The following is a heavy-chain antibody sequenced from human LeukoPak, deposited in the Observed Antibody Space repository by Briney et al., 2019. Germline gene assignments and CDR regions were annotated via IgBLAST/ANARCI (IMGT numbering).Heavy chain of an antibody. CDR1: GGSFSGYY. V-gene: IGHV4-34*01. CDR2: INHSGST. CDR3: ARLPRGSWSGYPEANKRGRATYGMDV. Sequence: KSSETLSLTCAVYGGSFSGYYWSWIRQPPGKGLEWIGEINHSGSTNYNPSLKSRVTISVDTSKNQFSLKLSSVTAADTAVYYCARLPRGSWSGYPEANKRGRATYGMDVWGQGTTVTVSS. D-gene: IGHD3-3*01. J-gene: IGHJ6*02.